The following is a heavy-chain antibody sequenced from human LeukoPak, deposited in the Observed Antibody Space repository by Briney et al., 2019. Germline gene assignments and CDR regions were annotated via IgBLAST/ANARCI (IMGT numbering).Heavy chain of an antibody. J-gene: IGHJ4*02. V-gene: IGHV4-39*07. CDR2: IYYSGST. CDR1: GGSISSSSYY. D-gene: IGHD3-22*01. CDR3: ASKGIVAGD. Sequence: SETLSLTCTVSGGSISSSSYYWGWIRQPPGKGLEWIGSIYYSGSTYYNPSLKSRVTISVDTSKNQFSLKLSSVTAADTAMYYCASKGIVAGDWGQGTLVTVSS.